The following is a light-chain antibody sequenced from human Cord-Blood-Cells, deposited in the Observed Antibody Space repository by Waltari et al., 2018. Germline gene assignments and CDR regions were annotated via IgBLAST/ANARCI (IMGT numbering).Light chain of an antibody. CDR1: SSNIGSNY. J-gene: IGLJ1*01. CDR2: RNN. CDR3: AAWDDSLSGYV. V-gene: IGLV1-47*01. Sequence: QSVRPQPPSASGTPGQRVTIPCSRSSSNIGSNYEYWYQQLPGTAPKLLIYRNNQRPSGVPDRFSGSKSGTSASLAISGLRSEDEADYYCAAWDDSLSGYVFGTGTKVTVL.